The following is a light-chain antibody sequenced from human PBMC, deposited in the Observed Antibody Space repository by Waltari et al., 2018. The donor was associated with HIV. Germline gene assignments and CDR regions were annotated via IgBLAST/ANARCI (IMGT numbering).Light chain of an antibody. J-gene: IGLJ2*01. Sequence: QSALTQPRSVSESPGQSVTISCTGTNSDVGAYNYVSWYQQPPGKAPKPRIYDINKRLSGVPDRSSGSKSGNMASLAISGLQAEDEADYYCCSYADGYTWIFGGGTKLTVL. CDR1: NSDVGAYNY. CDR2: DIN. V-gene: IGLV2-11*01. CDR3: CSYADGYTWI.